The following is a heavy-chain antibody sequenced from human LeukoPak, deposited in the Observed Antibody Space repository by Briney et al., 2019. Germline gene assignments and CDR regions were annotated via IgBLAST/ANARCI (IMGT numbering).Heavy chain of an antibody. Sequence: PGGSLRLSCAASGFTFSSYSMNWVRQAPGKGLEWVSSISSSSSYIYYADSVKGRFTISRDNAKNSLYLQMNSLRAEDTAVYYCARDRGDRAARRYYYYYGMDVWGQGTTVTVSS. CDR2: ISSSSSYI. CDR1: GFTFSSYS. D-gene: IGHD6-6*01. CDR3: ARDRGDRAARRYYYYYGMDV. V-gene: IGHV3-21*01. J-gene: IGHJ6*02.